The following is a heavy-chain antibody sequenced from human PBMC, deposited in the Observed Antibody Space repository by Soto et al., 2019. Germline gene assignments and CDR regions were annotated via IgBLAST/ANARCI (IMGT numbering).Heavy chain of an antibody. V-gene: IGHV1-24*01. CDR2: FDPEDGET. CDR3: ATDRGGAAAGNRYFQH. CDR1: GYTLTELS. Sequence: ASVKVSCKVSGYTLTELSMHWVRQAPGKGLEWMGGFDPEDGETIYAQKFQGRVTMTEDTSTDTAYMELSSLRSEDTAVYYCATDRGGAAAGNRYFQHWGQGTLVTVSS. J-gene: IGHJ1*01. D-gene: IGHD6-13*01.